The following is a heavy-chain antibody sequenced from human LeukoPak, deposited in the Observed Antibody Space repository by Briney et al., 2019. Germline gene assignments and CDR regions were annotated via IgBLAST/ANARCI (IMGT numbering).Heavy chain of an antibody. CDR2: VYYSGST. J-gene: IGHJ3*02. D-gene: IGHD6-13*01. V-gene: IGHV4-39*07. Sequence: PSETLSLTCTVSGGSIKTSSYYWGWIRQPPGKGLEWIGSVYYSGSTYYNPSLKSRVTISIDTSKKQFSLKLNSVTAADTAVYYCARGPKQQPNFIQGYAFDIWGQGTMVTVSS. CDR3: ARGPKQQPNFIQGYAFDI. CDR1: GGSIKTSSYY.